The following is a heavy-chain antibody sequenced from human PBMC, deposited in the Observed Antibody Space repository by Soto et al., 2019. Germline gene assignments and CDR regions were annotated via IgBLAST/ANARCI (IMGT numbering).Heavy chain of an antibody. CDR1: GGSISSSSYY. CDR3: ANSGAGYSSSWNDY. J-gene: IGHJ4*02. V-gene: IGHV4-39*01. CDR2: IYYSGST. Sequence: SETLSLTCTVSGGSISSSSYYWGWIRQPPGKGLEWIGSIYYSGSTYYNPSLKSRVTISVDTSKNQFSLKLSSVTAADTAVYYCANSGAGYSSSWNDYWGQGTLVTVSS. D-gene: IGHD6-13*01.